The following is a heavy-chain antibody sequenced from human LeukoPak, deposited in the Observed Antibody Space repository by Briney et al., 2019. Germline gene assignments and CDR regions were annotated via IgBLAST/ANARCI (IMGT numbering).Heavy chain of an antibody. J-gene: IGHJ4*02. Sequence: SSETLSLTCAVSGGSISSGGYSWSWIRQPPGKGLEWIGYIYHSGSTYYNPSLKSRVTISVDTSKNQFSLKLSSVTAADTAVYYCAREVRLRYYFDYWGQGTLVTVSS. CDR1: GGSISSGGYS. CDR3: AREVRLRYYFDY. CDR2: IYHSGST. V-gene: IGHV4-30-2*01. D-gene: IGHD4/OR15-4a*01.